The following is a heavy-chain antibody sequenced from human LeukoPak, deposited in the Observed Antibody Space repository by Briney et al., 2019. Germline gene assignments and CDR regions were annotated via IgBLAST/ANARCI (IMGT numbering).Heavy chain of an antibody. CDR3: ARKGRGLWDAFDI. CDR1: GYTFTGYY. V-gene: IGHV1-18*04. Sequence: ASVKVSCKASGYTFTGYYMHWVRQAPGQGLEWMGWISAYNGNTNYAQKLQGRVTMTTDTSTSTAYMELGSLRSDDTAVYYCARKGRGLWDAFDIWGQGTMVTVSS. D-gene: IGHD1-26*01. J-gene: IGHJ3*02. CDR2: ISAYNGNT.